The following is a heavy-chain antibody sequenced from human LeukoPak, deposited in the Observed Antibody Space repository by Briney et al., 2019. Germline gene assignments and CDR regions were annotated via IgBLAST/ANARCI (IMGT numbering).Heavy chain of an antibody. Sequence: PRRSLSLSCAPSGFTSISTSIHWVRQAPREGLEGIAYSRTITGKIYYADSVKGRFTISRDKAKSSLNLQRGSLRAEDTAVYFCATTGNFVDMGVWGKGTPLTVS. CDR2: SRTITGKI. D-gene: IGHD1-7*01. CDR1: GFTSISTS. J-gene: IGHJ6*03. CDR3: ATTGNFVDMGV. V-gene: IGHV3-48*01.